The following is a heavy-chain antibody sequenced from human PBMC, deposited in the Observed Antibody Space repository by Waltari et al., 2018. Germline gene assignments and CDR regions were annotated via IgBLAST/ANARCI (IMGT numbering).Heavy chain of an antibody. J-gene: IGHJ4*02. V-gene: IGHV4-59*12. Sequence: QVQLQESGPGLVKPSETLSLTCTVSGGSISSYYWSWIRQPPGKGLEWIGYIYYSGSTNYTPSLTSRVTISVDTSKNQFSLKLSSVTAADTAVYYCARGFPRYCSGGSCDDYWGQGTLVTVSS. CDR3: ARGFPRYCSGGSCDDY. CDR2: IYYSGST. D-gene: IGHD2-15*01. CDR1: GGSISSYY.